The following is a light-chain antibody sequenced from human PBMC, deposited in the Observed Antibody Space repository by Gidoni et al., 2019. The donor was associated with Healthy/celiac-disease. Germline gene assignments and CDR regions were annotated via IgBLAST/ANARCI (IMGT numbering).Light chain of an antibody. V-gene: IGKV1D-13*01. CDR1: QGISSA. Sequence: AIQLTQSPSSLSASVGNRVTITCRASQGISSALAWYQQKPGKAPKLLFYDASSLESGVTSRFSGSGSGTDFTLTISSLQPEDFATYYCQQFNNYFLTFXGXTKVEIK. CDR3: QQFNNYFLT. CDR2: DAS. J-gene: IGKJ4*01.